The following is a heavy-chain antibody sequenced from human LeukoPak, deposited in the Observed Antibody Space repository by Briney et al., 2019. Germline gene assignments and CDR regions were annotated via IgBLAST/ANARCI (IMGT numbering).Heavy chain of an antibody. CDR3: ARGNTIFGVVYNWFDP. J-gene: IGHJ5*02. V-gene: IGHV1-69*13. D-gene: IGHD3-3*01. CDR1: GGTFSSYA. CDR2: IIPIFGTA. Sequence: ASVKVSCKASGGTFSSYAISWVRQAPGQGLEWMGGIIPIFGTAIYAQKFQGRVTITADESTSTAYMELSSLRSEDTAVYYCARGNTIFGVVYNWFDPWGQGTLVTVSS.